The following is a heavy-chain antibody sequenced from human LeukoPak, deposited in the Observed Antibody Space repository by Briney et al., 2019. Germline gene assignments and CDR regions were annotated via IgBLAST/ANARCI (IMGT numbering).Heavy chain of an antibody. CDR2: ISSSGDTT. V-gene: IGHV3-48*03. J-gene: IGHJ5*02. Sequence: GGSLRLSCTASGFTFGDYAMSWVRQAPGKGLEWVSYISSSGDTTYYSDSVKGRFTVSRDNAKSSLYLQMNSLRPDDTAVYYCARDSEQWLIPNWFDPWGQGTLVTVSS. CDR1: GFTFGDYA. CDR3: ARDSEQWLIPNWFDP. D-gene: IGHD6-19*01.